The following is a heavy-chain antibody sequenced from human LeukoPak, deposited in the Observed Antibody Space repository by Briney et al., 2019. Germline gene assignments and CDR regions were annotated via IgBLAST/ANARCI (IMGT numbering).Heavy chain of an antibody. D-gene: IGHD3-10*01. CDR1: GGSISSYY. Sequence: SETLSLTCTVSGGSISSYYWSWIRQPPGKGLEWIGEINHSGSTNYNPSLKSRVTISVDTSKNQFSLKLSSVTAADTAVYYCARGVAGVPVDVWGQGTTVTVSS. CDR2: INHSGST. V-gene: IGHV4-34*01. CDR3: ARGVAGVPVDV. J-gene: IGHJ6*02.